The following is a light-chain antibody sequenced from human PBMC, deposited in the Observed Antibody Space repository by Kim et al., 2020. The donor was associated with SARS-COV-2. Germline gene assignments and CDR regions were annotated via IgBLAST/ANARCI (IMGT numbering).Light chain of an antibody. Sequence: SASVGDRVTITCRASQSVNDYFNWYQHKPGKAPNLLIYAASTLQSGVPSRFSGSGSDSAFTLTITSLQPEDSATYYCQQSHSLPYTFGQGTKLEI. CDR3: QQSHSLPYT. CDR2: AAS. V-gene: IGKV1-39*01. J-gene: IGKJ2*01. CDR1: QSVNDY.